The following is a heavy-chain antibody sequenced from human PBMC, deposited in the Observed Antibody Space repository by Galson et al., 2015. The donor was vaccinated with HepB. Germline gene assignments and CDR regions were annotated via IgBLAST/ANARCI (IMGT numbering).Heavy chain of an antibody. D-gene: IGHD3/OR15-3a*01. CDR1: GYSFTSYW. Sequence: SGAEVKKPGESLRISCKGSGYSFTSYWITWVRQMPGKGLEWMGKIDPTDSYTNYSPSFQGHVTISADKSISTAYLQWRSLKASDTAMYYCAVSPRQHGLGDHWGQGTVVTVSS. J-gene: IGHJ4*02. CDR3: AVSPRQHGLGDH. CDR2: IDPTDSYT. V-gene: IGHV5-10-1*01.